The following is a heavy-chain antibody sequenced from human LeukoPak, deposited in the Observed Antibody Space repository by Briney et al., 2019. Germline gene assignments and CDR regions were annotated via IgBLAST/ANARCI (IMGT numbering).Heavy chain of an antibody. V-gene: IGHV4-61*01. CDR2: IYYSGST. D-gene: IGHD2-2*01. Sequence: SETLSLTCTVSGGSFSSGSYYWSWIRQPPGTGLEWIGYIYYSGSTNYNPSLKSRVTISVDTSKNQFSLKLSSVTAADTAVYYCARERSCSSTSCYVVDIWGQGTMVTVSS. CDR1: GGSFSSGSYY. CDR3: ARERSCSSTSCYVVDI. J-gene: IGHJ3*02.